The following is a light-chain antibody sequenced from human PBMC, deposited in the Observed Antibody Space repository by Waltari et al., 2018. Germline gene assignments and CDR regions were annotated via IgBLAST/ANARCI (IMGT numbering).Light chain of an antibody. V-gene: IGKV1-NL1*01. CDR3: KHGFRPPLT. Sequence: DIQMTQSPSSLSASVGDTVTITCQASQGIRNTLAWYQQKPGKVPKLLIYLASTLQSGVPSRFSGSGSGTHYTLTISSLQPEDSAVYYCKHGFRPPLTFGGGTKVEIK. CDR1: QGIRNT. J-gene: IGKJ4*01. CDR2: LAS.